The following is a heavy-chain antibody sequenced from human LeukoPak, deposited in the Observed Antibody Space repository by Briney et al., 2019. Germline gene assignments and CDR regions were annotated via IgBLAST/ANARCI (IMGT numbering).Heavy chain of an antibody. V-gene: IGHV1-18*01. Sequence: ASVKVSCKASGYTFTSYGISWVRQAPGQGLEWMGWISACNGNTNYAQKLQGRVTMTTDTSTSTAYMELRSLRSDDTAVYYCARAYCSSTSCSGYFDYWGQGTLVTVSS. D-gene: IGHD2-2*01. CDR1: GYTFTSYG. CDR2: ISACNGNT. J-gene: IGHJ4*02. CDR3: ARAYCSSTSCSGYFDY.